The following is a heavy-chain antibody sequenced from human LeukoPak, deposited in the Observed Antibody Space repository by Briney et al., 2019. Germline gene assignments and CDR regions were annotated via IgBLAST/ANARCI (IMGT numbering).Heavy chain of an antibody. CDR1: GGSISTYF. CDR3: ARDRGWEQLHAFDI. Sequence: SETLSLTCTVSGGSISTYFWSWIRQPPGKGLEWIAYIHYSENTNYNPSLKSRVTTSVDSSKNQFYLNLSSVTAADTAVYYCARDRGWEQLHAFDIWDQGTMVTVSS. J-gene: IGHJ3*02. D-gene: IGHD1-26*01. CDR2: IHYSENT. V-gene: IGHV4-59*01.